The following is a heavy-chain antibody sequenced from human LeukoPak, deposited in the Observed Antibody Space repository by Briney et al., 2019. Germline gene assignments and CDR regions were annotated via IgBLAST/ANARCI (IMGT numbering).Heavy chain of an antibody. CDR2: IASDGGAK. Sequence: PGGSLRLSCVASGFSFSNHGMHWVRQAPGKGLGWVSVIASDGGAKFCADSVKGRFTLSRDNPKNMFFLQMNLLTVEDTAIYYCAREATWGQWYFDHWGQGTPVTVS. D-gene: IGHD6-19*01. CDR1: GFSFSNHG. CDR3: AREATWGQWYFDH. V-gene: IGHV3-30*03. J-gene: IGHJ4*02.